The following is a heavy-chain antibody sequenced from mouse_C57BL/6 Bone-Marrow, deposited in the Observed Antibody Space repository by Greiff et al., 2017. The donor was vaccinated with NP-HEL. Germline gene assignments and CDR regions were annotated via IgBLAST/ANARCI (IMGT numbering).Heavy chain of an antibody. Sequence: EVQLQESGPGLAKPCQTLSLTCSVTGYSITSDYWNWIRKFPGNKLEYMGYISYSGSTYYNLSLKSRISITRDTSKNQYYLQLNSVTTEDTATYYCARSLYYYGSLWYFDVWGTGTTVTVSS. CDR1: GYSITSDY. CDR2: ISYSGST. D-gene: IGHD1-1*01. V-gene: IGHV3-8*01. J-gene: IGHJ1*03. CDR3: ARSLYYYGSLWYFDV.